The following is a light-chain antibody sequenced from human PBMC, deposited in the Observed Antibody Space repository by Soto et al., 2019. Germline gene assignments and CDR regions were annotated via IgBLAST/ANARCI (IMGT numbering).Light chain of an antibody. CDR3: QQYGSSSWT. CDR2: GTS. Sequence: TLSCRASQSVSSSYLACYQQKPGQAPRLLIYGTSSRATAIPDRFSGSGSGTDFTLTISRLEPEDFAVYYCQQYGSSSWTFGQGTKVDIK. V-gene: IGKV3-20*01. CDR1: QSVSSSY. J-gene: IGKJ1*01.